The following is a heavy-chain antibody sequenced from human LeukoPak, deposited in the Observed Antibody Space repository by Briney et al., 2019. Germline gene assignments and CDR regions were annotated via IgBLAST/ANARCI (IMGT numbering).Heavy chain of an antibody. Sequence: GGSLRLSCAASGFIFSTYAMTWLRQAPGKGLEWVSAISGSGGSTYYADSVKGRFTISRDNSKNTLYLQMNSLRAEDTAVYYCARTPRAHYYDSKRPGWFDPWGQGTLVTVSS. V-gene: IGHV3-23*01. CDR1: GFIFSTYA. D-gene: IGHD3-22*01. CDR2: ISGSGGST. CDR3: ARTPRAHYYDSKRPGWFDP. J-gene: IGHJ5*02.